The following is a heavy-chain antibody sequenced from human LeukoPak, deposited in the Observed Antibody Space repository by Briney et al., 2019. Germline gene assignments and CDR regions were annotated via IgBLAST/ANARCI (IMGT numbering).Heavy chain of an antibody. CDR3: AKVGPRAYYDILTGYYHPNYYFDY. CDR2: ISWNSGSI. Sequence: GRSLRLSCAASGFTFDDYAMHWVRQAPGKGLEWVSGISWNSGSIGYADSVKGGFTISRDNAKNSLYLHRNSLRAEDTALYDCAKVGPRAYYDILTGYYHPNYYFDYWGQGTLVTVSS. CDR1: GFTFDDYA. V-gene: IGHV3-9*01. J-gene: IGHJ4*02. D-gene: IGHD3-9*01.